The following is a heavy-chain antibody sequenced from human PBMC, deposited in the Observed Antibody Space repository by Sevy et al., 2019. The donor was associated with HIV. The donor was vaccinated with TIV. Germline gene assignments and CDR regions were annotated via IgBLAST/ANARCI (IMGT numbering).Heavy chain of an antibody. J-gene: IGHJ6*02. D-gene: IGHD3-10*01. CDR3: ARVFHYYGSGSYFTELVLDADCYGMDV. CDR1: GYTFTSYG. V-gene: IGHV1-18*04. Sequence: ASVKVSCKASGYTFTSYGISWVRQAPGQGLEWMGWISAYNGNTNYAQKLQGRVTMTTDTSTSTAYMELRSLRSDDTAVYYCARVFHYYGSGSYFTELVLDADCYGMDVWGQGTTVTVSS. CDR2: ISAYNGNT.